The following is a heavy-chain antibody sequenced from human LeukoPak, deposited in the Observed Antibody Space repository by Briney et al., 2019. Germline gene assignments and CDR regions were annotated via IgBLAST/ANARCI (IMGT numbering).Heavy chain of an antibody. D-gene: IGHD6-13*01. V-gene: IGHV4-59*01. CDR1: GGSISSYY. CDR2: IYYSGST. Sequence: SETLSLTCTVSGGSISSYYWSWIRQPPGKGLEWIGYIYYSGSTNYNPSLKSRATISVDTSKNQFSLKLSSVTAADTAVYYCARAGYSSSWYPLWGQGTLVTVSS. J-gene: IGHJ4*02. CDR3: ARAGYSSSWYPL.